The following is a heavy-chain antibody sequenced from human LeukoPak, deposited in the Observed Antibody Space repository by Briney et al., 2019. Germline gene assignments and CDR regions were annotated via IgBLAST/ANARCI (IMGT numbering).Heavy chain of an antibody. J-gene: IGHJ5*02. CDR1: GYTFTSYG. Sequence: ASVKVSCKASGYTFTSYGISWVRQATGQGLEWMGWISAYNGNTNYAQKLQGRVTMTTDTSTSTAYMELRSLRSDDTAVYYCARWASRGNIVVVPAARNWLDPWGQGTLVTVSS. CDR3: ARWASRGNIVVVPAARNWLDP. V-gene: IGHV1-18*01. CDR2: ISAYNGNT. D-gene: IGHD2-2*01.